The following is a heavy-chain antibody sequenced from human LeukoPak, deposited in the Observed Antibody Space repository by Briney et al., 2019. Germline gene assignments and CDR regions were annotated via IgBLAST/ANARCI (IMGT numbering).Heavy chain of an antibody. V-gene: IGHV3-23*01. Sequence: GGSLRLSCAASGFTFSSYAMSWVRQAPGKGLEWVSAISGSGGSTYYADSVKGRFTISRDNSKNTLYLQMNSLRAEDTAVYYCATRPGYSYVGASNYYYMYVSGTRTPVTVSS. CDR3: ATRPGYSYVGASNYYYMYV. J-gene: IGHJ6*03. CDR2: ISGSGGST. CDR1: GFTFSSYA. D-gene: IGHD5-18*01.